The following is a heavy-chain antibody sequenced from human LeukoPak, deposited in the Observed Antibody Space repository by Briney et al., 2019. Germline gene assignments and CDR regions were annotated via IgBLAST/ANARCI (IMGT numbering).Heavy chain of an antibody. CDR1: GFTFSSYW. CDR3: AKAGLRSPKGDYYYYMDV. V-gene: IGHV3-23*01. J-gene: IGHJ6*03. CDR2: ISGSGGST. D-gene: IGHD4-17*01. Sequence: GESLRLSCVASGFTFSSYWMTWVRQAPGKGLEWVSAISGSGGSTYYADSVKGRFTISRDNSKNTLYLQMNSLRAEDTAVYYCAKAGLRSPKGDYYYYMDVWGKGTTVTVSS.